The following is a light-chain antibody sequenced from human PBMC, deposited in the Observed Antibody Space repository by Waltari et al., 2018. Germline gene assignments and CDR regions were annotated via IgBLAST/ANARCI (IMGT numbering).Light chain of an antibody. CDR3: QSYDSSLSGGV. J-gene: IGLJ2*01. Sequence: QSVLTQPPSVSGAAGQRVAISCTGSSSHIGAGYDVHWYQQLPGTAPKLLIYGNSNRPSGVPDRFSGSKSGTSASLAITGLQAEDEADYYCQSYDSSLSGGVFGGGTKLTVL. CDR2: GNS. CDR1: SSHIGAGYD. V-gene: IGLV1-40*01.